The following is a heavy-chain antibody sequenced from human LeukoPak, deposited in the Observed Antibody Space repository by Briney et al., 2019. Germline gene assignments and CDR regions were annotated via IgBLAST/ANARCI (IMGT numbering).Heavy chain of an antibody. CDR3: ARDRCSSTSCYANCFGP. Sequence: SQTLSLTCTVSDGSISSGSYYWSWIRQPAGKGLEWIGRISTSGTTNHNPSLKSRVTISVDTSKNQVSLKLTSVTAADTAVFYCARDRCSSTSCYANCFGPWRQGTLVTVSS. J-gene: IGHJ5*02. V-gene: IGHV4-61*02. CDR1: DGSISSGSYY. CDR2: ISTSGTT. D-gene: IGHD2-2*01.